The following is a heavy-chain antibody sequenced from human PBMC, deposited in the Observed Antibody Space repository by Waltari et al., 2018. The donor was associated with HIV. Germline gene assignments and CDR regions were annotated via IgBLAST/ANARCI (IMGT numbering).Heavy chain of an antibody. CDR3: AREAPPSPRDGWKPPLDI. J-gene: IGHJ4*02. Sequence: VQLLQSGHELKKPGASVKLSCEISGYNFLDYGFTWVRQVRGEGLEWRGCIAVTRGQGIYARKSQGRSTISADASTTTVYLDLRDLTSADTGVYYCAREAPPSPRDGWKPPLDIWGQGTLVTVS. CDR1: GYNFLDYG. V-gene: IGHV1-18*01. D-gene: IGHD1-1*01. CDR2: IAVTRGQG.